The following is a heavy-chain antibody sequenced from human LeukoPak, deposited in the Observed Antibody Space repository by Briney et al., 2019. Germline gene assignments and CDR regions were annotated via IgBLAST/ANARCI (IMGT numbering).Heavy chain of an antibody. CDR2: IKSKTDGGTT. CDR3: TTGPSIAAHYFDY. J-gene: IGHJ4*02. CDR1: GFTFSNAW. V-gene: IGHV3-15*01. D-gene: IGHD6-6*01. Sequence: PGGSLRLSCAASGFTFSNAWMSWVRQAPGKGLEWVGRIKSKTDGGTTDYAAPVKGRFTISRDDSKNTLYLQMNSLKTEDTAVYYCTTGPSIAAHYFDYWGQGTLVTVSS.